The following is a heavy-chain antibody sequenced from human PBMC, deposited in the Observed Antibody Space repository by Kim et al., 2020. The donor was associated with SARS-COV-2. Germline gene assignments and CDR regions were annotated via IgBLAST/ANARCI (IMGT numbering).Heavy chain of an antibody. J-gene: IGHJ4*02. CDR1: GYTFTSYG. V-gene: IGHV1-18*01. CDR2: ISAYNGNT. D-gene: IGHD3-10*01. Sequence: ASVKVSCKASGYTFTSYGISWVRQAPGQGLEWMGWISAYNGNTNYAQKLQGRVTMTTDTSTSTAYMELRSLRSDDTAVYYCARGRQRGDYYGSGSYYSFDYWGQGTLVTVSS. CDR3: ARGRQRGDYYGSGSYYSFDY.